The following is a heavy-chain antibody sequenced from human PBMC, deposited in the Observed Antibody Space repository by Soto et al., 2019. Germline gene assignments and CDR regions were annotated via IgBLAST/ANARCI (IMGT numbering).Heavy chain of an antibody. V-gene: IGHV4-59*01. CDR2: IYYSGST. D-gene: IGHD3-3*01. CDR3: AREDPGITIFGVVTGSYGMDV. J-gene: IGHJ6*02. Sequence: SETLSLTCTVSGGSISSYYWSWIRQPPGKGLEWIGYIYYSGSTNYNPSLKSRVTISVDTSKNQFSLKLSSVTAADTAVYYCAREDPGITIFGVVTGSYGMDVWGQGTTVTVSS. CDR1: GGSISSYY.